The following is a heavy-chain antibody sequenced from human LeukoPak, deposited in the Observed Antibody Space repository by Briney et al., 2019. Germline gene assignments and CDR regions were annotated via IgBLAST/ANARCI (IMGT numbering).Heavy chain of an antibody. CDR2: ISYSGST. Sequence: SQTLSLTCTVSDVSLTTGYYYWNWIRQPPWNGLEWIGYISYSGSTYYNPSLKSRVAISVDTSKHQFSLQLTFLTAADTSVYYRARKSYSKYYYFDYWGQGNLGTVSS. D-gene: IGHD6-13*01. CDR3: ARKSYSKYYYFDY. CDR1: DVSLTTGYYY. V-gene: IGHV4-30-4*01. J-gene: IGHJ4*02.